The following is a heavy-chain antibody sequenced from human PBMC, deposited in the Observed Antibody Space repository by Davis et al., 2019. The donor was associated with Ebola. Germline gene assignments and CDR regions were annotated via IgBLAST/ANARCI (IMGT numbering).Heavy chain of an antibody. CDR3: ARSVFYDSTGYYVHWYYDL. CDR1: GGSIRTHY. CDR2: GYYGGRT. Sequence: MPGGSLRLSCTVSGGSIRTHYWSWIRQSPGKGLEWIGYGYYGGRTDYNPSLKSRAIISVDTSKNHFSLNLSSVTAADTAIYYCARSVFYDSTGYYVHWYYDLWGRGTLVTVSS. D-gene: IGHD3-22*01. V-gene: IGHV4-59*11. J-gene: IGHJ2*01.